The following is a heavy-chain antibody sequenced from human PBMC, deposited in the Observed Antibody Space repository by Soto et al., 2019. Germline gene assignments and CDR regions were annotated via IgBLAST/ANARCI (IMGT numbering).Heavy chain of an antibody. J-gene: IGHJ6*01. CDR2: IKSKTDGGTT. D-gene: IGHD3-9*01. V-gene: IGHV3-15*01. CDR1: GFPFSNAG. CDR3: TTDVLRYFACPPYAMHD. Sequence: AGSLRLSGAASGFPFSNAGISWVRQAPWKGLQWLGRIKSKTDGGTTDYAAPVKGTSTISRDDSKNTLHLQMNSLKTEDTAVYYSTTDVLRYFACPPYAMHDWGHRTAVTVS.